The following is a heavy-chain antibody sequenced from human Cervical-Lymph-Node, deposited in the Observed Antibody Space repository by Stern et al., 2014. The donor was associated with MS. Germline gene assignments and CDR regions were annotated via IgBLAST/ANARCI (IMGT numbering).Heavy chain of an antibody. CDR1: GFNFGDFP. J-gene: IGHJ4*02. D-gene: IGHD3-9*01. CDR3: TRVVYTMTGYYFDY. V-gene: IGHV3-49*05. CDR2: IRNKAYGGTV. Sequence: VQLVESGGGLVKPGLSLRLSRSTSGFNFGDFPMTWFRQAPGKGLQWLGLIRNKAYGGTVEYAASVKGIFTISRDDSKSIAYLQMNSLKIEDTAVYYCTRVVYTMTGYYFDYWGQGALVTVSS.